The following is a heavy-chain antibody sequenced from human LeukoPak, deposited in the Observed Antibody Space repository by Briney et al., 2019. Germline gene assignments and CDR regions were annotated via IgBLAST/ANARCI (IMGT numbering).Heavy chain of an antibody. CDR1: GFTFSSYA. J-gene: IGHJ4*02. V-gene: IGHV3-23*01. D-gene: IGHD3-10*01. CDR3: AREGVGLLWFGELL. CDR2: ISGSGGST. Sequence: GGSLRLSCAASGFTFSSYAMSWVRQAPGKGREWVSAISGSGGSTYYADSVKGRFTISRDNSKNTLYLQMNSLRAEDTAVYYCAREGVGLLWFGELLWGQGTLVTVSS.